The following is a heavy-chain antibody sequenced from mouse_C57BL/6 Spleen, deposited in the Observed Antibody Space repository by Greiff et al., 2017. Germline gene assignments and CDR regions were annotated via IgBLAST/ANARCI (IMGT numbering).Heavy chain of an antibody. CDR1: GYSFTDYN. V-gene: IGHV1-39*01. CDR3: ARGGTTVVAEYYYAMDY. Sequence: VQLKESGPELVKPGASVKISCKASGYSFTDYNMNWVKQSNGKSLEWIGVINPNYGTTSYNQKFKGKATLTVDQSSSTAYMQHNSLTSEDSAVYYCARGGTTVVAEYYYAMDYWGQGTTVTVSS. J-gene: IGHJ4*01. D-gene: IGHD1-1*01. CDR2: INPNYGTT.